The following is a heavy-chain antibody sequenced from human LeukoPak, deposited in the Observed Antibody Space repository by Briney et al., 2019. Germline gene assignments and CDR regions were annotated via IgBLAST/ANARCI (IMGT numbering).Heavy chain of an antibody. Sequence: HPGGSLRLSCTSSGFSFGDYAMHWVRQAPGKGLEWVSGISWNSGSIGYADSVKGRFTISRDNAKNSLYLQMNSLRAEDTALYYCAIKNRGWFGEFGYWGQGTLVTVSS. CDR3: AIKNRGWFGEFGY. CDR1: GFSFGDYA. J-gene: IGHJ4*02. CDR2: ISWNSGSI. V-gene: IGHV3-9*01. D-gene: IGHD3-10*01.